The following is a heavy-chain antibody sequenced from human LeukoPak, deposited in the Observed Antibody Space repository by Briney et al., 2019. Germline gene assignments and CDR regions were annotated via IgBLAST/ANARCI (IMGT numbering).Heavy chain of an antibody. J-gene: IGHJ5*02. CDR2: IIPIFGTA. D-gene: IGHD2-2*02. CDR3: ARVPAAINVWFDP. V-gene: IGHV1-69*13. CDR1: GGTFSSYA. Sequence: ASVKVCCKASGGTFSSYAISWVRQAPGQGLEWMGGIIPIFGTANYAQKFQGRVTITADESTSTAYMELSSLRSEDTAVYYCARVPAAINVWFDPWGQGTLVTVSS.